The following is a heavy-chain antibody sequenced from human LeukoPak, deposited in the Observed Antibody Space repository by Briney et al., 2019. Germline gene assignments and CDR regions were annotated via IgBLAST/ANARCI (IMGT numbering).Heavy chain of an antibody. CDR1: GFTFDDYG. J-gene: IGHJ3*02. V-gene: IGHV3-20*04. CDR2: INWNGGST. CDR3: ARGRQDWNAPNDAFDI. D-gene: IGHD1-1*01. Sequence: PGGSLRLSCAASGFTFDDYGMSWVRQAPGKGLEWVSGINWNGGSTGYADSVKGRFTISRDNAKNSLYLQMNSLRAEDTALYYCARGRQDWNAPNDAFDIWGQGTMVTVSS.